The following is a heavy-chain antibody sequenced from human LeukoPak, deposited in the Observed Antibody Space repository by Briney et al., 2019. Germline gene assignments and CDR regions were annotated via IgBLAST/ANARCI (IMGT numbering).Heavy chain of an antibody. CDR3: ARVVVYTGSPHPGL. CDR1: GGSFSGYY. V-gene: IGHV4-34*12. Sequence: PSETLTLPCSVYGGSFSGYYWSWIRQTPGKGLEWIGNVFHTGSTSYSPSLSDRVTLSVDSTTRQFFLNLTSVTAADTAIYYCARVVVYTGSPHPGLWGQGNLVTVSS. J-gene: IGHJ1*01. CDR2: VFHTGST. D-gene: IGHD1-14*01.